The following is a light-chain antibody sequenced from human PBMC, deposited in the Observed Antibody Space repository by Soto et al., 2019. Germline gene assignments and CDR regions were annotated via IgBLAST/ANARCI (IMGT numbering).Light chain of an antibody. CDR2: ANN. Sequence: QSVLTQPPSASGTPGQRVTISCSGSTSNIGINTVNWYQHLPGTAPKLLIYANNQRPSGVPDRFSGFKSGTSASLAISGLQSEDEADYYCATWDDSLSGWVFGGGTKLTVL. CDR3: ATWDDSLSGWV. J-gene: IGLJ3*02. CDR1: TSNIGINT. V-gene: IGLV1-44*01.